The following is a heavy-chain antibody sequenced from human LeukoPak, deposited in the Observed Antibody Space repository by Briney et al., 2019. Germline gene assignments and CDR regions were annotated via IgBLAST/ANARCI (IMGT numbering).Heavy chain of an antibody. CDR3: VKEGGDYALPGCYFDY. CDR1: GFTFSSYT. CDR2: VNSRGVT. V-gene: IGHV3-66*03. J-gene: IGHJ4*02. D-gene: IGHD4-17*01. Sequence: QSGGSLRLSCAASGFTFSSYTMIWVRQAPGKGLEWVSAVNSRGVTYYPGSVKGRFTTSRDNSKNTLYLQMSSLRAEDTAVYYCVKEGGDYALPGCYFDYWGQGTLVTVSS.